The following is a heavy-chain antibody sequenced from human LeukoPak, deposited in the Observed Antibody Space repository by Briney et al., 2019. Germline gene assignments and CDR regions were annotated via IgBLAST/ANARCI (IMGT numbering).Heavy chain of an antibody. CDR2: MNPNSGNT. CDR1: GGTFSSYA. J-gene: IGHJ3*02. CDR3: ASRLVNDYDLGAFDI. Sequence: ASVKVSCKASGGTFSSYAISWVRQATGQGLEWMGWMNPNSGNTGYAQKFQGRVTMTRNTSISTAYMELSSLRSEDTAVYYCASRLVNDYDLGAFDIWGQGTMVTVSS. V-gene: IGHV1-8*02. D-gene: IGHD3-3*01.